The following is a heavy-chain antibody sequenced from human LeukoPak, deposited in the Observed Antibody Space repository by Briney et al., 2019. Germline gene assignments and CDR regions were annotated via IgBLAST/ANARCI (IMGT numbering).Heavy chain of an antibody. CDR2: MHYSGII. CDR3: ASGRDYVSGSYYSGPLDY. D-gene: IGHD3-10*01. V-gene: IGHV4-39*01. CDR1: GGSISSGSHY. J-gene: IGHJ4*02. Sequence: PSETLSLTCIVSGGSISSGSHYWGWIRQPPGKGLEWTGSMHYSGIIYYNPSLTSRVTISVDTSKNQFSLRLTSVTAADTAVYYCASGRDYVSGSYYSGPLDYWGQGTLVTVSS.